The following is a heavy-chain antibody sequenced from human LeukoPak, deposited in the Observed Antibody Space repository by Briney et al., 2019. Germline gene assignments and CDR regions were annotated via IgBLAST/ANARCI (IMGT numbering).Heavy chain of an antibody. D-gene: IGHD3-10*01. J-gene: IGHJ4*02. Sequence: PGGSLRLSCAASGFSFSTYAISWVRQAPGKGLEWISGISSSSVDTHYAESEKGRFRVSRDNSKTTLYLQMNSLRAEDTAVYYCTVIFGWGSGSYYVDYWGQGTLVTVSS. CDR1: GFSFSTYA. V-gene: IGHV3-23*01. CDR2: ISSSSVDT. CDR3: TVIFGWGSGSYYVDY.